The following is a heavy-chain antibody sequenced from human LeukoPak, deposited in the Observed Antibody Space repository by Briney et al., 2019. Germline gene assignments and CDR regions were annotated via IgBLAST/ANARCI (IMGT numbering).Heavy chain of an antibody. CDR1: GDSISPYY. CDR2: IYYEGNA. J-gene: IGHJ4*02. V-gene: IGHV4-59*08. Sequence: PSETLSLTCAVSGDSISPYYWSWVRESPGKGLEWIGSIYYEGNADYNPSLKSRVSMSVDTSTNQSSLDLNSVTAADTAIYYCARHTSGYYGAHFEYWGQGALVTVSS. CDR3: ARHTSGYYGAHFEY. D-gene: IGHD5-12*01.